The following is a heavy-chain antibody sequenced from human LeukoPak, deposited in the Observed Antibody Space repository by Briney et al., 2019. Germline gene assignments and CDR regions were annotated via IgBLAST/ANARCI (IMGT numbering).Heavy chain of an antibody. J-gene: IGHJ4*02. V-gene: IGHV3-48*01. Sequence: SWNSDTIGYGDSVKGRFTISRDNAKNSLYLQMNSLRAEDTAVYYCARADSSGYYHPINWGQGTLVTVSS. CDR2: SWNSDTI. D-gene: IGHD3-22*01. CDR3: ARADSSGYYHPIN.